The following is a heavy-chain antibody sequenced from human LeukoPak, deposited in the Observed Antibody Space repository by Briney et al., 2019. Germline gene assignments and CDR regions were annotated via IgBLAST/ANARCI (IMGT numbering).Heavy chain of an antibody. V-gene: IGHV3-15*07. CDR1: GFTFSSNA. D-gene: IGHD3-22*01. CDR3: TTEPMIVVVITGPGVY. CDR2: IKSKTDGGTT. Sequence: PGGSLRLSCAASGFTFSSNAMHWVRQAPGKGLEWVGRIKSKTDGGTTDYAAPVKGRFTNSRDDSKNTLYLQMNSLKTEDTAVYYCTTEPMIVVVITGPGVYWGQGTLVTVSS. J-gene: IGHJ4*02.